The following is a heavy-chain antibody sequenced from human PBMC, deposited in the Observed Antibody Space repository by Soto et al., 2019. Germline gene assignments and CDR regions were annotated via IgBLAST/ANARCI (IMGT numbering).Heavy chain of an antibody. CDR3: ARDPGYSSSWYPWHFDY. D-gene: IGHD6-13*01. J-gene: IGHJ4*02. CDR2: TYYRSKWYN. Sequence: KQSQTLSLTCAISGDSVSSNSAAWNWIRQSPSRGLEWLGRTYYRSKWYNDYAVSVKSRITINPDTSKNQFSLQLNSVTPEDTAVYYCARDPGYSSSWYPWHFDYWGQGTLVTVSS. V-gene: IGHV6-1*01. CDR1: GDSVSSNSAA.